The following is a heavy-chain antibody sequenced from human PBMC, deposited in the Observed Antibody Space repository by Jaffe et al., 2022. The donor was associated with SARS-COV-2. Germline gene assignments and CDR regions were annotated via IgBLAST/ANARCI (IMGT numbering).Heavy chain of an antibody. V-gene: IGHV3-21*06. CDR2: INVDSAYK. J-gene: IGHJ1*01. CDR3: SPLGLTDL. D-gene: IGHD1-26*01. CDR1: GFNFRSYT. Sequence: DVHLVQSGGGLVKPGGSLRLSCSASGFNFRSYTFNWVRHPPGKGLQWVSSINVDSAYKYYADSVRGRFTISRDNANNFLYLEMNNLRADDTAVYYCSPLGLTDLWGQGALVTVSS.